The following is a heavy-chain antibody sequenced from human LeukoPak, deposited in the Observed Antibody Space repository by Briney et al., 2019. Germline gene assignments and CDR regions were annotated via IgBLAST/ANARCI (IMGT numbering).Heavy chain of an antibody. CDR3: AREGYFGSGSYYTSPLDY. CDR2: IYHSGNT. V-gene: IGHV4-38-2*02. CDR1: GYSISSGYY. Sequence: SETLSLTCIVSGYSISSGYYWGWIRQPPGKGLEWIGNIYHSGNTYYNPSLKSRVTISVDTSKNQFSLKLSSMTAADTAVYYCAREGYFGSGSYYTSPLDYWGQGTLVTVSS. J-gene: IGHJ4*02. D-gene: IGHD3-10*01.